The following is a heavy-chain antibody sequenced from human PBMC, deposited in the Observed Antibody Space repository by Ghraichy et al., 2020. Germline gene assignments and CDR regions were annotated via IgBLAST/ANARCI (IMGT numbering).Heavy chain of an antibody. D-gene: IGHD3-3*01. CDR2: ISGSGGST. J-gene: IGHJ4*02. V-gene: IGHV3-23*01. CDR3: AKGSSSDYEFWSPYYYFDY. CDR1: GFTFSSYA. Sequence: LSLTCAASGFTFSSYAMSWVRQAPGKGLQWVSAISGSGGSTYYVDSVKGRFTISRDNSKNTVYLQINSLRAEDTAVYYCAKGSSSDYEFWSPYYYFDYWGQGTLVTVSS.